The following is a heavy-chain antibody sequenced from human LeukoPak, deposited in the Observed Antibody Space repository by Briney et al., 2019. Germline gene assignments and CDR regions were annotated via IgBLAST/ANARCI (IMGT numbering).Heavy chain of an antibody. CDR2: IYYSGST. Sequence: SETLSLTCTVSSGSISSSSYYWGWIRQPPGKGLEWIGIIYYSGSTHYNSSLKSRVTISVDTSKNQFSLKLSSVTAADTAVYYCASLESGSYSLDYWGQGTLVTVSS. J-gene: IGHJ4*02. CDR1: SGSISSSSYY. CDR3: ASLESGSYSLDY. D-gene: IGHD1-26*01. V-gene: IGHV4-39*01.